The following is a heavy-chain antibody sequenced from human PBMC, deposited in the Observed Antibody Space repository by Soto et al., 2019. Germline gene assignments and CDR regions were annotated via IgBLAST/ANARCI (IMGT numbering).Heavy chain of an antibody. CDR3: ARDLPDTAMVYYYYGMDV. V-gene: IGHV3-23*01. D-gene: IGHD5-18*01. Sequence: GGSLRLSCAASGFTFSSYAMSWVRQAPGKGLEWVSAISGSGGSTYYADSVKGRFTISRDNAKNSLYLQMNSLRDEDTAVYYCARDLPDTAMVYYYYGMDVWGQGTTVTVSS. J-gene: IGHJ6*02. CDR1: GFTFSSYA. CDR2: ISGSGGST.